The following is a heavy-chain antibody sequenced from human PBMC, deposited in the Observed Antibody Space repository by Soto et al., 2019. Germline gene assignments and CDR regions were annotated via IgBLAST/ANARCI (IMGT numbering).Heavy chain of an antibody. V-gene: IGHV3-15*02. D-gene: IGHD3-16*02. CDR3: NTYDYIRGSDRYRWAY. CDR2: ILSVSDGERT. J-gene: IGHJ4*02. Sequence: DVQLVESGGALVKPWGSLRLSCAASGITLSNSWMSWVRQAPGGGLEWGARILSVSDGERTDYAAPVRGRFSISRDDSKNTLHLEMNTLKTEDTGVYYCNTYDYIRGSDRYRWAYWGQGTPVTVSS. CDR1: GITLSNSW.